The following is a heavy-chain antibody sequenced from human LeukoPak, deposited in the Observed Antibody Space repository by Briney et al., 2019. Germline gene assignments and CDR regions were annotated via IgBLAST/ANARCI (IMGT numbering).Heavy chain of an antibody. CDR3: ARVRAVAGEFDY. CDR1: GGSISSSNW. J-gene: IGHJ4*02. V-gene: IGHV4-4*02. Sequence: SETLSPTCAVSGGSISSSNWWSWVRQPPGKGLEWIGEIYHSGSTNYNPSLKSRVTISVDKSKNQFSLKLSSVTAADTAVYYCARVRAVAGEFDYWGQGTLVTVSS. CDR2: IYHSGST. D-gene: IGHD6-19*01.